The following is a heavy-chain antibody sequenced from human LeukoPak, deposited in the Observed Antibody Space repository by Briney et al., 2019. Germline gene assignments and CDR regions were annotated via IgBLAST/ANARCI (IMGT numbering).Heavy chain of an antibody. D-gene: IGHD7-27*01. CDR1: GFTFSTYS. CDR2: ISGSSTYI. J-gene: IGHJ4*02. CDR3: ARDRLGMDY. Sequence: GGSLRLSCAASGFTFSTYSMNWVRQAPGKGLEWVSSISGSSTYIYDADSLKGRFTISRDNAKNSLYLQMNSLRAEDTAVYYCARDRLGMDYWGQGTLVTVSS. V-gene: IGHV3-21*01.